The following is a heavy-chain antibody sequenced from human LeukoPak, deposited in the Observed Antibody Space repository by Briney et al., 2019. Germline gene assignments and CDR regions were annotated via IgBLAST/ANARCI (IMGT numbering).Heavy chain of an antibody. CDR1: GGTFSSYA. CDR3: AGYCSSTSCYHSEGYYYGRDV. CDR2: IIPIFGTA. Sequence: GASVKVSCKASGGTFSSYAISWVRQAPGQGLEWMGGIIPIFGTANYAQKFQGRVTITADESTSTAYMELSSLRSEDTAVYYCAGYCSSTSCYHSEGYYYGRDVWGQGTTVTVSS. J-gene: IGHJ6*02. D-gene: IGHD2-2*01. V-gene: IGHV1-69*13.